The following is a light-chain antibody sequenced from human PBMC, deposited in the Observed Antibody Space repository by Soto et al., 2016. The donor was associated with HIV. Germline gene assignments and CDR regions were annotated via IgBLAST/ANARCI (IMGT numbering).Light chain of an antibody. Sequence: DIVMTQSPLSLSVTPGEAASISCRSSQSLLHSNGYNYLDWYLQKPGQSPQLLIYLGSNRASGVPDRFSGSGSGTDFTLTISSLQPEDSASYFCLQDYDRPYTFGQGTRLEIK. V-gene: IGKV2-28*01. CDR3: LQDYDRPYT. CDR1: QSLLHSNGYNY. J-gene: IGKJ2*01. CDR2: LGS.